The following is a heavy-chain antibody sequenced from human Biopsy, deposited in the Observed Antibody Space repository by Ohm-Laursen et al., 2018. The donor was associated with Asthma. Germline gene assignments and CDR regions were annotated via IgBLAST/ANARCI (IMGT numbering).Heavy chain of an antibody. Sequence: LRLSCAASGFTVSTNGMSWVRQPPGKGLEWVSVIYSGGGTYYADSVQGRVTISRDNAKNTLSLQMNSLRAEDNAVYYCAGAYGGSFFAGSFDIWGQGTMVTVSS. CDR2: IYSGGGT. V-gene: IGHV3-53*01. J-gene: IGHJ3*02. CDR3: AGAYGGSFFAGSFDI. D-gene: IGHD4-23*01. CDR1: GFTVSTNG.